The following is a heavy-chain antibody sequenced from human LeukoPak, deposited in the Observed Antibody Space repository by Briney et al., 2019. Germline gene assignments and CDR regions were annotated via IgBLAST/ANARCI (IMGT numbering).Heavy chain of an antibody. CDR1: GDSISSYY. Sequence: SETLSLICTVSGDSISSYYWSWIRQPPGKRLEWIGYIYYSGSTNYNPSLKSRVTISVDTSKNQFSLKLSSVTAADTAVYYCARVPRFLEWFLKKGIDPWGQGTLVTVSS. J-gene: IGHJ5*02. V-gene: IGHV4-59*01. CDR2: IYYSGST. D-gene: IGHD3-3*01. CDR3: ARVPRFLEWFLKKGIDP.